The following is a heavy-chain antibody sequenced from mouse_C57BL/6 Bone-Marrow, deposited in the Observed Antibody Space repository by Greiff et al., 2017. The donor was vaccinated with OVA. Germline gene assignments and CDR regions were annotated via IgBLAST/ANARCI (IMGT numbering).Heavy chain of an antibody. CDR3: ARRIITTVVKDAMDY. D-gene: IGHD1-1*01. J-gene: IGHJ4*01. CDR1: GYTFTDHP. CDR2: IYPRDGST. Sequence: QVQLQQSDAELVKPGASVKISCKVSGYTFTDHPIHWMKQRPEQGLEWIGYIYPRDGSTKYTEKFKGKATLTADKSSSTAYMQLNSLTSEDSAVYFCARRIITTVVKDAMDYWGQGTSVTVSS. V-gene: IGHV1-78*01.